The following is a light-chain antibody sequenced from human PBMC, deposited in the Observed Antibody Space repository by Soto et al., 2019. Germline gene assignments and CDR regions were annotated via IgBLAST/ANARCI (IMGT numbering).Light chain of an antibody. V-gene: IGKV1-39*01. CDR3: QQSYSFPIT. Sequence: DSQMTQSPSSLSASVGDRLTISCQASQSISHYLTWYQQQPGKXSKXXIYAASSLQSGVPSRFSGSGSGTDFTLTISSLKPEDFATYYCQQSYSFPITFGQGTRLEIK. J-gene: IGKJ5*01. CDR2: AAS. CDR1: QSISHY.